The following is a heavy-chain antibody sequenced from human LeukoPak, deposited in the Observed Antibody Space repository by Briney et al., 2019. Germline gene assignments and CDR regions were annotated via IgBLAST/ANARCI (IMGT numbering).Heavy chain of an antibody. CDR2: ISSSSSTI. CDR1: GFTFSDYY. J-gene: IGHJ5*02. CDR3: ARAPRFRLVGVPKGPFDP. D-gene: IGHD1-26*01. V-gene: IGHV3-11*01. Sequence: PGGSLRLSCAASGFTFSDYYMTWIRQAPGKGLEWISYISSSSSTIYYADSVKGRFTISRDNAKNSLYLQMNSLKAEDTAVYYCARAPRFRLVGVPKGPFDPWGQGTLVTVSS.